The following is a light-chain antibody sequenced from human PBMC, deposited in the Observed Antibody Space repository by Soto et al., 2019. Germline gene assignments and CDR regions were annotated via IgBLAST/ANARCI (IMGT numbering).Light chain of an antibody. CDR3: QQYRSWPRT. V-gene: IGKV3-11*01. Sequence: EIVMTQSPGALSLSPGERATLSCRASQSVSNYLAWYQQKPGQAPRLLIYDAVKRATGIPARFSGRGSGTEFTLTISSLRPEDFGVYYCQQYRSWPRTFGQGTKV. CDR2: DAV. CDR1: QSVSNY. J-gene: IGKJ1*01.